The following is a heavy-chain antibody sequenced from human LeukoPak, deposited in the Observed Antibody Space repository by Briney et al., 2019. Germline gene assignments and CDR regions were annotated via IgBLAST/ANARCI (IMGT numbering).Heavy chain of an antibody. V-gene: IGHV3-23*01. CDR2: ISASGGRT. Sequence: GGSLRLSCAASGFTFSSYVMNWVRQAPGKGLEWVSAISASGGRTYYADSVKGRFTISRDNSKNTLYLQMNSLRAEDTAVYYCAKEYSSGFYYYYGMDVWGQGTTVTVSS. D-gene: IGHD6-19*01. CDR1: GFTFSSYV. CDR3: AKEYSSGFYYYYGMDV. J-gene: IGHJ6*02.